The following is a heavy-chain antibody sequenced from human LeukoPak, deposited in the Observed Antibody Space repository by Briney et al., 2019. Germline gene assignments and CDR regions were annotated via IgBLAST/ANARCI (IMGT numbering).Heavy chain of an antibody. V-gene: IGHV4-31*03. CDR3: ARGIQQLVDY. D-gene: IGHD6-13*01. J-gene: IGHJ4*02. CDR2: IYYSGST. CDR1: GGSISSGGYY. Sequence: PSETLSLTCTVSGGSISSGGYYWSWIRQHPGKGLEWIGYIYYSGSTYYNPSLKSRVTISVDMSKNQFSLKLSSVTAADTAVYYCARGIQQLVDYWGQGTLVTVSS.